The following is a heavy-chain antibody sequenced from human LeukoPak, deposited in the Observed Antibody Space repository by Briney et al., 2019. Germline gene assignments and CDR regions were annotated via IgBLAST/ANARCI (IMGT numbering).Heavy chain of an antibody. CDR1: GGSISSYY. CDR2: IYCSGST. Sequence: SETLSLTCTVSGGSISSYYWSWIRHPPGKGLEWIGYIYCSGSTNYNPSLKSRVTISVDASKNQFSLKLSSVTAADTAVYYCARERYYYDSSGTDAFDIWGQGTMVTVSS. V-gene: IGHV4-59*01. D-gene: IGHD3-22*01. CDR3: ARERYYYDSSGTDAFDI. J-gene: IGHJ3*02.